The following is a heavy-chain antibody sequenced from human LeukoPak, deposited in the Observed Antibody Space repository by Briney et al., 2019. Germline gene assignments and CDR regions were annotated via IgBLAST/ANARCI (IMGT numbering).Heavy chain of an antibody. J-gene: IGHJ5*02. V-gene: IGHV4-59*01. CDR3: ARVLSRWFDP. CDR1: GGSISSYY. CDR2: IYYSGST. Sequence: PSETLSLTCTVSGGSISSYYWSWIRQPPGKGLEWIGYIYYSGSTNYNPSLKSRVTISVDTSKNQFSLKLSSVTDADTAVYYCARVLSRWFDPWGQGTLVTVSS.